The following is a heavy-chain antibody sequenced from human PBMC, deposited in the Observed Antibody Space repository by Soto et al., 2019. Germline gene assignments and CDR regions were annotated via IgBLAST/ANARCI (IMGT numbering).Heavy chain of an antibody. CDR2: IRSSSSTI. V-gene: IGHV3-48*02. CDR1: GLTFSSSS. CDR3: ASNRYSSGLQYY. Sequence: PGCSLRLSCAASGLTFSSSSMNWVRQAPGKGLEWVSYIRSSSSTISYADSVKGRCTISRDNARNSLYLQMNSLRDEDTAVYYCASNRYSSGLQYYWGQGTLVTVSS. J-gene: IGHJ4*02. D-gene: IGHD6-19*01.